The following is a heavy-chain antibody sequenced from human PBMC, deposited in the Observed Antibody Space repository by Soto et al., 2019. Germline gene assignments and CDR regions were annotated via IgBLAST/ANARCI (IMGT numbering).Heavy chain of an antibody. CDR2: ISYDGSNK. J-gene: IGHJ4*02. CDR3: ARDQGHYRTFDY. D-gene: IGHD1-26*01. Sequence: QVQLVESGGGVVQPGRSLRLSCAASGFTFSSYAMHWVRQAPGKGLEWVAVISYDGSNKYYADSVKGRFTISRDNSKNSLYLQMNSLRAEDTAVYYCARDQGHYRTFDYWGQGTLVTVSS. CDR1: GFTFSSYA. V-gene: IGHV3-30-3*01.